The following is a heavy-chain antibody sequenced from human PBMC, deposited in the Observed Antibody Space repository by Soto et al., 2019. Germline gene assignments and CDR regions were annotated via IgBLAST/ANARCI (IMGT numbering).Heavy chain of an antibody. Sequence: QLQLQESGPGLVKPSETLSLTCTVSGGSISSSSYYWGWIRQPPGKGLEWIGSIYYSGSTYYNPSLKSRVTISVDTSKNQFSLKLSSVTAADTAVYYCARQLWSRYNWFDPWGQGTLVTVSS. CDR1: GGSISSSSYY. CDR2: IYYSGST. J-gene: IGHJ5*02. D-gene: IGHD5-18*01. CDR3: ARQLWSRYNWFDP. V-gene: IGHV4-39*01.